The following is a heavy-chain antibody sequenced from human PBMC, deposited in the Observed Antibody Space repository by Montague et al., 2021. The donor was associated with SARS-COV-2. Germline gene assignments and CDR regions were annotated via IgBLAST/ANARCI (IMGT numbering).Heavy chain of an antibody. D-gene: IGHD3-22*01. J-gene: IGHJ3*02. Sequence: SETLSLTCTVSGDSISTYYWSWIRQPPGKGLEWIGYIYYNGYTNYNPSLKSRVTISVDTSKNQFSLRLSSVTAADTAVYFCARGEATYYYDTSGYVNAFDTWGQGTMVTVSS. CDR2: IYYNGYT. V-gene: IGHV4-59*01. CDR1: GDSISTYY. CDR3: ARGEATYYYDTSGYVNAFDT.